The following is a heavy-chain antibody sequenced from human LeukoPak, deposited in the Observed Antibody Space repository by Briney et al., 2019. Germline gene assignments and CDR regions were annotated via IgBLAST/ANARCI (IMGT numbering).Heavy chain of an antibody. J-gene: IGHJ6*03. CDR3: ARGIAAAGSKLPIYYYYYYMDV. CDR2: IWYDGSNK. D-gene: IGHD6-13*01. CDR1: GFTFSSYW. V-gene: IGHV3-33*08. Sequence: GGSLRLSCAASGFTFSSYWMSWVRQAPGKGLEWVAVIWYDGSNKYYADSVKGRFTISRDNSKNTLYLQMNSLRAEDTAVYYCARGIAAAGSKLPIYYYYYYMDVWGKGTTVTVSS.